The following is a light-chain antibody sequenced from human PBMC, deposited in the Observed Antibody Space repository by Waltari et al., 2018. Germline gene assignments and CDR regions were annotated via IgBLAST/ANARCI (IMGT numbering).Light chain of an antibody. Sequence: QSALTQPASVSGSPGQSITISCTGTSNDLGDYNYVSWYQHQSGKAPKLMIYDVTERPSGVSNRFSGSKSGNTASLTISGLQADDEADYYCTSFSTISTSLFGGGTKVTVL. CDR2: DVT. J-gene: IGLJ3*02. CDR3: TSFSTISTSL. CDR1: SNDLGDYNY. V-gene: IGLV2-14*03.